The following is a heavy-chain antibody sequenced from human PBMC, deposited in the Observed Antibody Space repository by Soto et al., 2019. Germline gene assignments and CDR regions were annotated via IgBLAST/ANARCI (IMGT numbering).Heavy chain of an antibody. CDR2: IYYSGST. Sequence: PSETLSLTCTVSGGSISSGGYYWSWIRQQPGKGLEWIGYIYYSGSTYYNPSLKSRVTISVDTSKNQFSLKLSSVTAADTAVYYCARECYEIPTVALGAFDFWGQGTMVTVS. CDR3: ARECYEIPTVALGAFDF. V-gene: IGHV4-31*03. D-gene: IGHD2-2*01. CDR1: GGSISSGGYY. J-gene: IGHJ3*01.